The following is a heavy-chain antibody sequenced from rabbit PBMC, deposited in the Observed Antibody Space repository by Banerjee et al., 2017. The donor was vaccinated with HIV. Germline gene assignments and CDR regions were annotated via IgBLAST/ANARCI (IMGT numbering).Heavy chain of an antibody. J-gene: IGHJ3*01. CDR3: ARDDADTGDWSLDL. CDR1: GFSFSSGYD. D-gene: IGHD2-1*01. Sequence: QSLEESGGDLVKPGASLTLTCKASGFSFSSGYDMCWVRQAPGRGLELIACIEPGSSDKTYYASWAKGRFTISKTSSTTVTLQMNSLTAADTATYFCARDDADTGDWSLDLWGQGTLVTVS. CDR2: IEPGSSDKT. V-gene: IGHV1S40*01.